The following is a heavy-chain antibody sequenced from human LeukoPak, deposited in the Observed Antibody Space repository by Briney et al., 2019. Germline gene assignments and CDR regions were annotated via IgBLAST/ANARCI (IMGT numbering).Heavy chain of an antibody. J-gene: IGHJ4*02. Sequence: GGSLRLSCAASGFTFSSYAMSWVRQAPGKGLEWVSAISGSGGSTYYADSVKGRFTISRDNSKNTLYLQMNSLRAEDTAVYYCAKSSWYSSSWYYFDCWGQGTLVTVSS. CDR2: ISGSGGST. V-gene: IGHV3-23*01. CDR3: AKSSWYSSSWYYFDC. CDR1: GFTFSSYA. D-gene: IGHD6-13*01.